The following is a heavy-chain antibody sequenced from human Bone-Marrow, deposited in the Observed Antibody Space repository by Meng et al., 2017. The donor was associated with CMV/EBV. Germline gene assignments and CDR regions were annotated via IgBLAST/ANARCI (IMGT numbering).Heavy chain of an antibody. CDR1: GGSFSGYY. CDR3: ARMCSTSSNYYYGMAV. V-gene: IGHV4-34*01. Sequence: GSLRLSCAVYGGSFSGYYWSWIRQPPGKGLEWIGEINHSGSTNYNPSLKSRVTISVDTSKNQFSLKLSSVTAADTAVYYCARMCSTSSNYYYGMAVWGQGPTVPVYS. CDR2: INHSGST. J-gene: IGHJ6*02. D-gene: IGHD2-2*01.